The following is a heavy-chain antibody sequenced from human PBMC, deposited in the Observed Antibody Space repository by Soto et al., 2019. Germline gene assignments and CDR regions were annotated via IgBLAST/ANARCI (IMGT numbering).Heavy chain of an antibody. V-gene: IGHV1-46*01. CDR3: ARDRRSGYYDSSGYYYGTDY. D-gene: IGHD3-22*01. J-gene: IGHJ4*02. Sequence: ASVKVSCKASGYTFTSYYMHWVRQAPGQGLEWMGIINPSGGSTSYAQKFQGRVTMTRDTSTSTVYMELSSLRSEDTAVYYCARDRRSGYYDSSGYYYGTDYWGQGTLVTVSS. CDR1: GYTFTSYY. CDR2: INPSGGST.